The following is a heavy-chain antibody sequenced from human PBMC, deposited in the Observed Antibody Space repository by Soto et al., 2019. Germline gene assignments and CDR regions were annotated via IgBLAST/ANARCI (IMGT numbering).Heavy chain of an antibody. CDR2: IYYSGST. CDR1: GGSISSGGYY. J-gene: IGHJ4*02. V-gene: IGHV4-31*03. D-gene: IGHD6-25*01. Sequence: QVQLQESGPGLVKPSQTLSLTCTVSGGSISSGGYYWSWIRQHPGKGLEWIGYIYYSGSTYYNPSLKSRVSISVDTSKNQFSLKLSSVTAADTAVYYCARDRGSRQRAEFDDWGQGTLVTVSS. CDR3: ARDRGSRQRAEFDD.